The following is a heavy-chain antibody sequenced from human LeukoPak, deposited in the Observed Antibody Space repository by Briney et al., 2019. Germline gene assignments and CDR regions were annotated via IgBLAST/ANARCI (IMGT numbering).Heavy chain of an antibody. V-gene: IGHV3-30*03. CDR3: ARDPAGCSSTSCSQQVGWFDP. Sequence: PGRSLRLSCAASGFTFSSYGMHWVRQAPGKGLEWVAVISYDGSNKYYADSVKGRFTISRDNSKNTLYLQMNSLRAEDTAVYYCARDPAGCSSTSCSQQVGWFDPWGQGTLVTVSS. D-gene: IGHD2-2*01. J-gene: IGHJ5*02. CDR2: ISYDGSNK. CDR1: GFTFSSYG.